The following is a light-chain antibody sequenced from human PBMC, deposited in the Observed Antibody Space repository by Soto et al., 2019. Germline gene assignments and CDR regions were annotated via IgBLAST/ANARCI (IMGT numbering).Light chain of an antibody. CDR1: SSNIGAGYD. V-gene: IGLV1-40*01. CDR2: GNY. CDR3: QSYDSSLSGSVV. Sequence: QSVLTQPPSVSGAPGQRVTISCTGSSSNIGAGYDVHWYQQLPGTAPKLLIYGNYNRPSGVPDRFSGSKSGTSATLAITGLQAEDEADYYCQSYDSSLSGSVVFGGGTKLTVL. J-gene: IGLJ2*01.